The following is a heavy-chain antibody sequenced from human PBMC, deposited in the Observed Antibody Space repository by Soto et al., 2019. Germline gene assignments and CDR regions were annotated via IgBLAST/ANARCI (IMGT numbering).Heavy chain of an antibody. CDR1: GASISGFY. Sequence: SETLSLTCTVSGASISGFYWSWIRKSAGKGLEWIGRIYATGTTDYNPSLKSRVMMSVDTSKKQFSLKLRSVTAADTAVYYCARNRGVVVVVAATAPGWFDPWGQGTLVTVSS. D-gene: IGHD2-15*01. V-gene: IGHV4-4*07. CDR2: IYATGTT. J-gene: IGHJ5*02. CDR3: ARNRGVVVVVAATAPGWFDP.